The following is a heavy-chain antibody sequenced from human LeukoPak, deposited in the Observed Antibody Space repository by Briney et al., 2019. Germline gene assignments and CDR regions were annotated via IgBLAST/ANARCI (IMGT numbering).Heavy chain of an antibody. CDR1: GFTVSSHL. J-gene: IGHJ4*02. D-gene: IGHD1-14*01. Sequence: GGSLRLSCAASGFTVSSHLMHWVRQAQGTGLVWVSSVKSDGTATNYADSVKGRFTISRDNAKNTLYLQMNSLRVEDTAVYYCVRKFATGDWGQGTLVTVSS. CDR2: VKSDGTAT. CDR3: VRKFATGD. V-gene: IGHV3-74*01.